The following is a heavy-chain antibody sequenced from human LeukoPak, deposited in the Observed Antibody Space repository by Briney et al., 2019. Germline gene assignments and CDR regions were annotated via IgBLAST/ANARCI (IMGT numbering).Heavy chain of an antibody. J-gene: IGHJ3*02. CDR1: RFTFSTYA. D-gene: IGHD2-15*01. Sequence: GGSLRLSCAASRFTFSTYALSWVRQAPGKGLEGVSVISGSGNDAHYADSVKGRFTISRDNSKNLLYLQMNSLRADDTAVYYCAKDLFRRSTVAVDVFXIWGQGTMVTVSS. CDR2: ISGSGNDA. V-gene: IGHV3-23*01. CDR3: AKDLFRRSTVAVDVFXI.